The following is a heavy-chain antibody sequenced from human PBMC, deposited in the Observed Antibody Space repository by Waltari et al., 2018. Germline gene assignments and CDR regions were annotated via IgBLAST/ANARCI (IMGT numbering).Heavy chain of an antibody. Sequence: QLQLQESGPGLVKPSETLSLTCTVSGGSISSSSYYWGWIRQPPGKGLEWIGSIYYSVGTYSTPSHKRRGTSSVDTSKNQFSLKLSSVTAADTALYDCARGVGDWVVVPAAFDYWGQGTLVTVSS. J-gene: IGHJ4*02. D-gene: IGHD2-2*01. CDR3: ARGVGDWVVVPAAFDY. V-gene: IGHV4-39*07. CDR2: IYYSVGT. CDR1: GGSISSSSYY.